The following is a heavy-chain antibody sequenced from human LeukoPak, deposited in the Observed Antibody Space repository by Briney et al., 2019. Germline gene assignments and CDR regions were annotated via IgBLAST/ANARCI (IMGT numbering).Heavy chain of an antibody. CDR1: GGSISSYY. CDR2: IYTSGST. J-gene: IGHJ6*03. D-gene: IGHD3-10*01. CDR3: ARVAYYGSGSYSNYYYYYMHV. Sequence: SETLSLTCTVSGGSISSYYWSWIRQPAGKGLEWIGRIYTSGSTNYNPSLKSRVTMSVDTSKNQFSLKLSSVTAADTAVYYCARVAYYGSGSYSNYYYYYMHVWGKGTTVTVSS. V-gene: IGHV4-4*07.